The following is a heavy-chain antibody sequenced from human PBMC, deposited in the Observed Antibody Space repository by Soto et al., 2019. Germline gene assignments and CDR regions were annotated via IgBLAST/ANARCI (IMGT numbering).Heavy chain of an antibody. Sequence: SSETLSLTCAVSGGSISSSNWWSWVRQPPGKGLEWIGEIYHSGSTNYNPSLKSRVTISVDKSKNQFSLKLSSVTAADTAVYYCARGQGYSKSGNWFDPWGQGTLVTVSS. D-gene: IGHD4-4*01. CDR3: ARGQGYSKSGNWFDP. V-gene: IGHV4-4*02. J-gene: IGHJ5*02. CDR2: IYHSGST. CDR1: GGSISSSNW.